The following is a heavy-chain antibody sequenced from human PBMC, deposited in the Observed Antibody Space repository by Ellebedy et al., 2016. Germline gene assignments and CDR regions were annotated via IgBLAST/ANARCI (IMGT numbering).Heavy chain of an antibody. J-gene: IGHJ1*01. CDR3: AREGAYDFWSGYSLISPAEYFQH. CDR2: IWNDGSNK. CDR1: GFTFSSYG. Sequence: GESLKISXAASGFTFSSYGMHWVRQAPGKGLEWVAVIWNDGSNKYYADSVKGRFTISRDNSKNTLYLQMNSLRAEDTAVYYCAREGAYDFWSGYSLISPAEYFQHWGQGTLVTVSS. V-gene: IGHV3-33*01. D-gene: IGHD3-3*01.